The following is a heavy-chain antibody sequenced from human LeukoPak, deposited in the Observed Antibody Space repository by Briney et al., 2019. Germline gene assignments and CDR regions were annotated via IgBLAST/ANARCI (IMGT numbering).Heavy chain of an antibody. V-gene: IGHV3-23*01. J-gene: IGHJ4*02. Sequence: GGSLRLSCAASGFTFSSYGMSWVRQAPGKGLEWVSAISGSGGSTYYADSVKGRFTISRDNSKNSLYLQMNSLRAEDTAVYYCARVEASGYDYGAFDYWGQGTLVTVSS. D-gene: IGHD5-12*01. CDR3: ARVEASGYDYGAFDY. CDR2: ISGSGGST. CDR1: GFTFSSYG.